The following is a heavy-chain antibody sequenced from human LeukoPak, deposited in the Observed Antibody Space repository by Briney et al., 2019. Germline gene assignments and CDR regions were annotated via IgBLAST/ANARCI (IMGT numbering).Heavy chain of an antibody. J-gene: IGHJ3*02. CDR1: GGSFSGYY. CDR3: ARYNRYNWNFYAFDI. V-gene: IGHV4-34*01. CDR2: INHSGST. D-gene: IGHD1-1*01. Sequence: SETLSLTCAVYGGSFSGYYWSWIRQPPGKGLEWIGEINHSGSTNYNPSLKSRVTISVDTSMNQFSLKLSSVTAADTAVYYCARYNRYNWNFYAFDIWGQGTMVTVSS.